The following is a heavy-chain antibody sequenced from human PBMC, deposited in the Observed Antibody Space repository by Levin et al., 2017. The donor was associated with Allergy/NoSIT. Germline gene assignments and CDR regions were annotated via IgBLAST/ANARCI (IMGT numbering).Heavy chain of an antibody. J-gene: IGHJ4*02. V-gene: IGHV3-7*04. CDR2: IKQDGSQK. CDR1: GFTFSKYW. CDR3: ARDAGFN. Sequence: ETLSLTCAGSGFTFSKYWMTWVRQAPGKGLQWVANIKQDGSQKYYADSVKGRFTVSRDNAKNSLYLQMNSLRVEDTAVYYCARDAGFNWGQGILVTVSS. D-gene: IGHD5-12*01.